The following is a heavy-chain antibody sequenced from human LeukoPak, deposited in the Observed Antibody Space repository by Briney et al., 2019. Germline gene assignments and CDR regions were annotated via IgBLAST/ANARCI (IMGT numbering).Heavy chain of an antibody. D-gene: IGHD5-18*01. V-gene: IGHV1-2*02. CDR3: ARVGLGAHTAMDY. CDR1: GGTFSSYA. CDR2: IKPGSGDT. J-gene: IGHJ4*02. Sequence: GSSVKVSCKASGGTFSSYAISWVRQAPGQGLEWMGWIKPGSGDTNYAQKFQGRVTMTRDTSITTAYMELSRLTSDDTAIYYCARVGLGAHTAMDYWGQGTLVTVSS.